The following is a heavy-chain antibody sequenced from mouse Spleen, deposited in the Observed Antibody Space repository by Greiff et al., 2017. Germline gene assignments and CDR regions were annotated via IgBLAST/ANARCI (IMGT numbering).Heavy chain of an antibody. V-gene: IGHV5-9*04. CDR3: AREGVWQNLYFDV. Sequence: EVKLVESGGGLVKLGGSLKLSCAASGFTFSSYAMSWVRQTPEKRLEWVATISSGGGNTYYPDSVKGRFTISRDNAKNTLYLQMSSLKSEDTAMYYCAREGVWQNLYFDVWGAGTTVTVSS. J-gene: IGHJ1*01. CDR2: ISSGGGNT. CDR1: GFTFSSYA. D-gene: IGHD2-10*02.